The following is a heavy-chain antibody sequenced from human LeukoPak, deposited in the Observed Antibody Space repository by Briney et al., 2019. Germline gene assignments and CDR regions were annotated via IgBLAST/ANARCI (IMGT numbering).Heavy chain of an antibody. CDR1: GGSISSSSYY. V-gene: IGHV4-39*01. J-gene: IGHJ4*02. CDR2: IYYSGST. Sequence: SETLSLTCTVSGGSISSSSYYWGWIRQPPGRGLEWIGSIYYSGSTYYNPSPKRRVTISVDTSKNQFSLKLSSVTAADTAVYYCARRLAGTEDYWGQGTLVTVSS. CDR3: ARRLAGTEDY. D-gene: IGHD6-13*01.